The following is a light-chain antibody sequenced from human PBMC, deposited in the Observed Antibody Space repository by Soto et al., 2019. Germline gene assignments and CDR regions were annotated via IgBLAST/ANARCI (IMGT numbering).Light chain of an antibody. CDR2: KAS. V-gene: IGKV1-5*03. J-gene: IGKJ4*01. CDR1: QSITTW. Sequence: DIQMTQSPSTLSASVGERVTITCRASQSITTWLAWYQQKPGKAPKLLIYKASSLEGGVPSRFSGSGSGTEFKITISSLQPDDFATYYCQQYNTYPLSFGGGTMVEIK. CDR3: QQYNTYPLS.